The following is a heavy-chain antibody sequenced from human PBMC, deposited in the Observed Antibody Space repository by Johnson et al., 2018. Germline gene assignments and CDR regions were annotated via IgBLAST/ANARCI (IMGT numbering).Heavy chain of an antibody. CDR3: ARADGYNSGLDAFDI. CDR1: GDSINSGGYY. V-gene: IGHV4-31*03. D-gene: IGHD5-18*01. Sequence: QVQLQESGPGLVKPSQTLSLTCTVSGDSINSGGYYWTWIRQHPAKGLEWIVYIYYSGTTYYNPSLKSRLAISMDTSKNQFSLDLRSVTAADPAIYYCARADGYNSGLDAFDIWGQGTMVTVSS. J-gene: IGHJ3*02. CDR2: IYYSGTT.